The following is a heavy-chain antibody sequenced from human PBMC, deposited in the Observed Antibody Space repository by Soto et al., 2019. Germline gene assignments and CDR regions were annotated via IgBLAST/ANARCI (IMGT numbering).Heavy chain of an antibody. V-gene: IGHV3-30*18. CDR1: GFTFSSYG. CDR3: AKGFIFGVVISNWFDP. J-gene: IGHJ5*02. Sequence: SLRLSCAASGFTFSSYGMHWVRQAPGKGLEWVAVISYDGSNKYYADSVKGRFTISRDNSKNTLYLQMNSLRAEDTAVYYCAKGFIFGVVISNWFDPWGQGTLVTVSS. D-gene: IGHD3-3*02. CDR2: ISYDGSNK.